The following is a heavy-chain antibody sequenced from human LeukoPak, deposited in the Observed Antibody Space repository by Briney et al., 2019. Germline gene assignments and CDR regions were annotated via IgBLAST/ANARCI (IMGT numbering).Heavy chain of an antibody. Sequence: ASVKVSCKASGYTFTGYYMHWVRQAPGQGLEWMGWINPNSGGTNYAQKFQGRVTMTRDTSIGTAYMELSRLRSDDTAVYYCARSPLRSRDGYNSFDYWGQGTLVTVSP. CDR3: ARSPLRSRDGYNSFDY. CDR1: GYTFTGYY. CDR2: INPNSGGT. J-gene: IGHJ4*02. D-gene: IGHD5-24*01. V-gene: IGHV1-2*02.